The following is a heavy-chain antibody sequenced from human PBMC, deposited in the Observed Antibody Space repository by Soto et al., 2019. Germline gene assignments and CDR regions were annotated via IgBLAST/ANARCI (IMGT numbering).Heavy chain of an antibody. J-gene: IGHJ6*02. CDR1: GGTFSSYA. V-gene: IGHV1-69*01. Sequence: QVQLVQSGAEVKKPGSSVKVSCKASGGTFSSYAISWVRQAPGQVLEWMGGIIPIFGTANYAQKFQGRVTITADESTSTAYMELSSLRSEDTAVYYCARGYCSSTSCYDGIAYYYYGMDVWGQGTTVTVSS. CDR3: ARGYCSSTSCYDGIAYYYYGMDV. D-gene: IGHD2-2*01. CDR2: IIPIFGTA.